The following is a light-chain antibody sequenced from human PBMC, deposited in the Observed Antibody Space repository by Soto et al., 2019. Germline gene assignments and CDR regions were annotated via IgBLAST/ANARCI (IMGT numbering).Light chain of an antibody. CDR2: VNSDGSH. J-gene: IGLJ1*01. CDR1: SGHSSYA. Sequence: QSVLTQSPSASASLGASVKLTCTLSSGHSSYAIAWHQQRPEKGPRYLMTVNSDGSHIKGDVIPDRFSGSSSGAERYFTISRRRSEDEADYYCPTWCTGGVFGTETKLTVL. CDR3: PTWCTGGV. V-gene: IGLV4-69*01.